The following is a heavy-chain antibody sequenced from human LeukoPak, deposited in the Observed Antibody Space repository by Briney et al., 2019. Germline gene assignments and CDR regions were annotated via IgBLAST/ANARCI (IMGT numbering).Heavy chain of an antibody. CDR3: ARRRLLWFGDLPYDAFDI. J-gene: IGHJ3*02. D-gene: IGHD3-10*01. V-gene: IGHV4-59*08. CDR1: GGSISSYY. CDR2: IYYSGST. Sequence: SETLSLTCSVSGGSISSYYWSWIRQPPGKGLEWIGYIYYSGSTNYNPSLKSRVTISVDTSKNQFSLKLSSVTAADTAVYYCARRRLLWFGDLPYDAFDIWGQGTMVTVSS.